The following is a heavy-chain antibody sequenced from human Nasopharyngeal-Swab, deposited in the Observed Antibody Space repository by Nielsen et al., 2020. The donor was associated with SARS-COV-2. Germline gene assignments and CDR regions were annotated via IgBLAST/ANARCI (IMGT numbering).Heavy chain of an antibody. J-gene: IGHJ4*02. CDR3: ARRSRRGYDLY. Sequence: WIRQPPGKGLEWIGIIYYSGSTYYNPSLKSRVTISVDTSKNQFSLKLSSVTAADTAVYYCARRSRRGYDLYWGQGTLVTVSS. V-gene: IGHV4-39*01. CDR2: IYYSGST. D-gene: IGHD5-12*01.